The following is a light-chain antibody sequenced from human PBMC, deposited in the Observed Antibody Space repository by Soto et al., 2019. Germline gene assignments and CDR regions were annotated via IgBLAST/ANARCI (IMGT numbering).Light chain of an antibody. Sequence: QSVLTQPASVSGSPGQSISISCIGTSSDVGAFNYVSWYQHHPGKATQLIIYDVTSRPSGVSNRFSASKSGNTASLTISGLQAEDDADYYCSSYTTRNTEVFGTGTKVTVL. CDR2: DVT. V-gene: IGLV2-14*03. CDR3: SSYTTRNTEV. J-gene: IGLJ1*01. CDR1: SSDVGAFNY.